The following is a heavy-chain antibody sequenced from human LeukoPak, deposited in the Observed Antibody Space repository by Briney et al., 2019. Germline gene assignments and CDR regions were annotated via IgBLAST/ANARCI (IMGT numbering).Heavy chain of an antibody. J-gene: IGHJ4*02. CDR2: MNPNSGNT. CDR1: GYTFTSYD. Sequence: GASVKVSCKASGYTFTSYDINWVRQATGQGLEWMGWMNPNSGNTGYAQKFQGRVTMTRNTSISTAYMELSSLRSEDTAVYYCARGSMATIPFDYWGQGTLVTVSS. CDR3: ARGSMATIPFDY. V-gene: IGHV1-8*01. D-gene: IGHD5-24*01.